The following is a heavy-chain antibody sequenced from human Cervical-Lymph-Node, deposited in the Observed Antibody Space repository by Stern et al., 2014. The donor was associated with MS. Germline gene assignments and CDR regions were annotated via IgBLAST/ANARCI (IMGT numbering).Heavy chain of an antibody. Sequence: VQLVESGAEVTKPGSSVKVSCKASGGTFSKFPSSWVRQAPGQGLEWVGGIFPVYGTPTYAQQFRGRVTITAAVSTSTVYMELSSLRSDDTAVYYCARSSETSDRWYSLGYDLWGQGTLVTVSS. J-gene: IGHJ5*02. CDR1: GGTFSKFP. CDR3: ARSSETSDRWYSLGYDL. V-gene: IGHV1-69*01. D-gene: IGHD6-13*01. CDR2: IFPVYGTP.